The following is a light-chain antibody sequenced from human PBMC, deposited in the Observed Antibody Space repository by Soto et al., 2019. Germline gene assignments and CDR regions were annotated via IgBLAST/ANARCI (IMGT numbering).Light chain of an antibody. CDR3: SSSTSSGSL. CDR2: DVS. CDR1: SSDVGGYNY. Sequence: QSVLTQPASVSGSPGQSITISCTGTSSDVGGYNYVSWYQQHPGKAPKLIIYDVSNRPSGVSNRFSGSKSGNTASLTISGLQAEDEADYYCSSSTSSGSLFGGGTKVTVL. J-gene: IGLJ3*02. V-gene: IGLV2-14*03.